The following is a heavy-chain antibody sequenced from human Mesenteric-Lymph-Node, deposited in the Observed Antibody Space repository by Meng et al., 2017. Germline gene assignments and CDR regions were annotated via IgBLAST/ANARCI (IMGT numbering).Heavy chain of an antibody. Sequence: SVKVSCKASGGTFSTYTITWVRQAPGQGLEWMGGIIPISGTTNCAQKFQDRVTMTADESTTTAYMELSSLRSEDTAVYYCASGLVITHNNFDYWGQGTLVTVSS. V-gene: IGHV1-69*13. CDR2: IIPISGTT. D-gene: IGHD3/OR15-3a*01. CDR3: ASGLVITHNNFDY. J-gene: IGHJ4*02. CDR1: GGTFSTYT.